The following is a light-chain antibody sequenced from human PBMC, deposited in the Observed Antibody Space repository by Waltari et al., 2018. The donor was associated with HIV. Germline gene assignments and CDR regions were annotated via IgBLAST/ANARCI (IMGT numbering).Light chain of an antibody. Sequence: QSALTQPASVSGSPGQSITITCTGAFSDIGTYHHVSWSQQHPGRAPKLLIYAVIHRPSGVSNRFSASKSGNTASLTISGLQSDDEADYYCGSYSTGSALVVFGGGTKVTVL. V-gene: IGLV2-14*03. CDR2: AVI. CDR3: GSYSTGSALVV. J-gene: IGLJ3*02. CDR1: FSDIGTYHH.